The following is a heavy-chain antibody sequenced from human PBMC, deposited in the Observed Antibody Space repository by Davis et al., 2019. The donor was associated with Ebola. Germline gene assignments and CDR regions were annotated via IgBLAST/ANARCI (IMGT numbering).Heavy chain of an antibody. CDR2: ISSSSSYI. J-gene: IGHJ4*02. D-gene: IGHD3-22*01. CDR3: ARGSRFDFYDTSGYYPSYFDY. Sequence: GESLKISCAASGFTFSSYSMNWVRQAPGKGLEWVSSISSSSSYIYYADSVKGRFTMSRDNSKNTLYLQMNSLRAEDTAVYYCARGSRFDFYDTSGYYPSYFDYWGQGTLVTVSS. V-gene: IGHV3-21*01. CDR1: GFTFSSYS.